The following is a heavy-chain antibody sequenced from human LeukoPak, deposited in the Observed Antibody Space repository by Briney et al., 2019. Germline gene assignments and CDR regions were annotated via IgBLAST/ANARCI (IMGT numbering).Heavy chain of an antibody. CDR1: GFTFDDYA. D-gene: IGHD5-12*01. CDR2: ISWNSGSI. J-gene: IGHJ3*02. CDR3: AKALGATDAFDI. Sequence: GRSLRLSCAASGFTFDDYAMHWVRQAPGKGLEWVSGISWNSGSIGYADSVKGRFTISRDNAKNSLYLQMSSLRAEDTALYYCAKALGATDAFDIWGQGTMVTVSS. V-gene: IGHV3-9*01.